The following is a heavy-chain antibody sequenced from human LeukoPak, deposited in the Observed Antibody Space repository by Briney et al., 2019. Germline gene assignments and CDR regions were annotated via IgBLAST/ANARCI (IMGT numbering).Heavy chain of an antibody. CDR2: INHSGST. D-gene: IGHD2-2*01. CDR3: ARKGRAERVPAAPLFYYYYMDV. J-gene: IGHJ6*03. Sequence: SETLSLTCAVYGGSFSGYYWSWIRQPPGKGLEWIGEINHSGSTNYNPSLKSRVTISVDTSQNQFSLKVTSVTDADTAVYYCARKGRAERVPAAPLFYYYYMDVWGKGTTVTVSS. V-gene: IGHV4-34*01. CDR1: GGSFSGYY.